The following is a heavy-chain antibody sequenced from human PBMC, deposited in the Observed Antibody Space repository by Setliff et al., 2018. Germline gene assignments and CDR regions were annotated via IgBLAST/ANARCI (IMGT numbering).Heavy chain of an antibody. CDR2: ISPYTGNT. CDR1: GYTFSDYG. CDR3: ERLVRYCTTTSCQRTSGDDF. Sequence: ASVKVSCKASGYTFSDYGISWVRLAPGQGLEWMGWISPYTGNTFYAPQFQGRVIMTTDTSTNTAYMDLRSLRSDDTAVYYRERLVRYCTTTSCQRTSGDDFWGQGTLVTVSS. J-gene: IGHJ4*02. D-gene: IGHD2-2*01. V-gene: IGHV1-18*01.